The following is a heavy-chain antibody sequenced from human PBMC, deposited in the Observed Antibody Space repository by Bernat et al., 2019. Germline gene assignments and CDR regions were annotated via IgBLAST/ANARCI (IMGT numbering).Heavy chain of an antibody. D-gene: IGHD3-22*01. V-gene: IGHV3-33*01. J-gene: IGHJ4*02. CDR3: ARDLVHFYDSSGYYGGLDY. CDR1: GFTFSSYG. CDR2: IWYDGSNK. Sequence: QVQLVESGGGVVQPGRSLRLSCAASGFTFSSYGMHWVRQAPGKGLEWVAVIWYDGSNKYYADSVKGRFTISRDNSKNTLYLQMNSLRAEDTAVYYCARDLVHFYDSSGYYGGLDYWGQGTLVTVSS.